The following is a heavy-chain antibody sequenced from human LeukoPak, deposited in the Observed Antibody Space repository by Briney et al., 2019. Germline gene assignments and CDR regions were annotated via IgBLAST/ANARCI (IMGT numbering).Heavy chain of an antibody. J-gene: IGHJ4*02. Sequence: ASVKVSCKASGYTFTSYDINWVRQATGQGLEWMGWMNPNSGNTGYAQKFQGRVTMTRNTSISTAYMELSSLGSEDTAVYYCARGEAVAALTRLPNWGQGTLVTVSS. D-gene: IGHD6-19*01. CDR2: MNPNSGNT. V-gene: IGHV1-8*01. CDR1: GYTFTSYD. CDR3: ARGEAVAALTRLPN.